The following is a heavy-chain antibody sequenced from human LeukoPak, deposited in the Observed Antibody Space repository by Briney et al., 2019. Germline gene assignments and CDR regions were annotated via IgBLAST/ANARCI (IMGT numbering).Heavy chain of an antibody. V-gene: IGHV4-34*01. D-gene: IGHD3-10*01. CDR3: ARETVDYGSGSPGDFDY. Sequence: NASETLSLTCAVYGGSFSGYYWSWIRQPPGKGLEWIGEINHSGSTNYNPSLKSRVTISVDTSKNQFSLKLSSVTAADTAVYYCARETVDYGSGSPGDFDYWGQGTLVTVSS. CDR2: INHSGST. J-gene: IGHJ4*02. CDR1: GGSFSGYY.